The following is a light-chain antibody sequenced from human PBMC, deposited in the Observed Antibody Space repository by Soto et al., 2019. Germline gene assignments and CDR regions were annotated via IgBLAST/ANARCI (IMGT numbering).Light chain of an antibody. J-gene: IGLJ2*01. Sequence: QSVLTQPPSASGTPGQRVTISCSGSSSNIENNYVNWYQQVPGTAPKLLIYKNNERPSGVPDRFSGSKSGTSASLAISGLRSEDEADYHCAAWDDSQRGVVFGGGTQLTVL. V-gene: IGLV1-47*01. CDR1: SSNIENNY. CDR3: AAWDDSQRGVV. CDR2: KNN.